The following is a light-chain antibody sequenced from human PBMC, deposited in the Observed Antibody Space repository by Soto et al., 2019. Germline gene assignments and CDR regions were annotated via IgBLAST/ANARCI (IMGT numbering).Light chain of an antibody. CDR3: LQRSDWPLT. J-gene: IGKJ4*01. Sequence: EIVLTQSPGTLSLSPGERATLSCRASQSVSSSYLAWYQQKVGRAPRLLISGASTGATGIPPRFSGSGSGTDFTLTISSLEPEDFAVYYCLQRSDWPLTFGGGTKVDIK. CDR2: GAS. CDR1: QSVSSSY. V-gene: IGKV3D-20*02.